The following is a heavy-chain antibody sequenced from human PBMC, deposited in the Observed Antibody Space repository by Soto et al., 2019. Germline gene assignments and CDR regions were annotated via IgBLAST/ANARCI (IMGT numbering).Heavy chain of an antibody. D-gene: IGHD2-2*01. CDR1: GFPFGAYA. Sequence: HPGGSLRLSCTASGFPFGAYAMSWVRQAPGTGLEWVSAIPGTGGGTYYADSVKGRFTISRDNSKNTLYLQMNSLRAEDTAVYYCANGGYCSSSVCNLTLDYWGQGAQVTVSS. J-gene: IGHJ4*02. CDR3: ANGGYCSSSVCNLTLDY. CDR2: IPGTGGGT. V-gene: IGHV3-23*01.